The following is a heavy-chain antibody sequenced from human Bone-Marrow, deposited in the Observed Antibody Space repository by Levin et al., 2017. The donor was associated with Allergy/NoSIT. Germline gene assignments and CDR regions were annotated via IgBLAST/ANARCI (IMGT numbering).Heavy chain of an antibody. CDR2: TSYSGSP. D-gene: IGHD2-2*01. CDR3: ARGAGYDSTWYWDS. CDR1: GGSVSFGDYY. Sequence: NSSETLYLTCTVSGGSVSFGDYYWSWIRQPPGKGLQWIGYTSYSGSPYYSPSLKSRINISIDTSKNQLSLKLSSVTAADTAVYFCARGAGYDSTWYWDSWGQGTLATVSS. J-gene: IGHJ4*02. V-gene: IGHV4-30-4*01.